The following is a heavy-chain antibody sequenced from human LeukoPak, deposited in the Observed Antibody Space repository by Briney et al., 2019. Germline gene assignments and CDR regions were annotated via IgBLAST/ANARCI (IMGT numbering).Heavy chain of an antibody. V-gene: IGHV5-51*01. CDR2: IYPGDSET. CDR1: GYSFSTYW. J-gene: IGHJ4*02. CDR3: ATRPPKGPFDY. Sequence: GESLQISCKGSGYSFSTYWIGWVRQMPGKGLEWMGIIYPGDSETRYSPSFQGQVTISADKSISTAYLQWSSLKASDTAMYYCATRPPKGPFDYWGQGTLVTVSS.